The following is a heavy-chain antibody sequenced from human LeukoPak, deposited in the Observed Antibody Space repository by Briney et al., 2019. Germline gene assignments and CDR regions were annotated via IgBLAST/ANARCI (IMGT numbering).Heavy chain of an antibody. CDR2: IRSSGGGT. V-gene: IGHV3-23*01. D-gene: IGHD2-15*01. CDR3: AKPGMRAVVPAMSTFDY. Sequence: GGSLRLSCAASGFTFSNYAMTWVRQAPGKGLEWVSAIRSSGGGTYYADSVKGRFTISRDNSKNTLYLQMNSLRAEDTAVYFCAKPGMRAVVPAMSTFDYWGQGTLVTVSS. J-gene: IGHJ4*02. CDR1: GFTFSNYA.